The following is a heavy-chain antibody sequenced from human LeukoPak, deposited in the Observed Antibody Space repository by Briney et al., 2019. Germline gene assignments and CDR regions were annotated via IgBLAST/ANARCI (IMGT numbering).Heavy chain of an antibody. D-gene: IGHD3-22*01. CDR3: ARDDSSGYFD. J-gene: IGHJ4*02. V-gene: IGHV1-69*13. Sequence: SVKVSCKASGYTFTSYYMHWVRQAPGQGLEWMGGIIPIFGTANYAQKFQGRVTITADESTSTAYMELSSLRSEDTAVYYCARDDSSGYFDWGQGTLVTVSS. CDR1: GYTFTSYY. CDR2: IIPIFGTA.